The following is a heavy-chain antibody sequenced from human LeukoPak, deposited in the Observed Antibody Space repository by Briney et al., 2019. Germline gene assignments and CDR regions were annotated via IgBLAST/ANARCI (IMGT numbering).Heavy chain of an antibody. CDR1: GFTVSSNY. D-gene: IGHD3-9*01. V-gene: IGHV3-53*01. CDR3: ARGRYFDWSFDY. Sequence: PGGSLRLSCAASGFTVSSNYMSWVRQAPGKGLKWVSVIYSGGSAYYADSVKGRFTISRDNSKNTLYLQMNSLRAEDTAVYYCARGRYFDWSFDYWGQGTLVTVSS. J-gene: IGHJ4*02. CDR2: IYSGGSA.